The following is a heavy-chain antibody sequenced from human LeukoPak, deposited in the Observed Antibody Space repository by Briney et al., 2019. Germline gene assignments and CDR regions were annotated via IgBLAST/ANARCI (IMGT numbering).Heavy chain of an antibody. V-gene: IGHV4-59*01. Sequence: PSETLSLTCTVSGGSISSYYWSWIRQPPGKGLEWIGYIYYSGSTNYNPSLESRVTISVDTSKNQFSLKLSSVTAADTAVYYCAREGRLLWFGESTADAFDIWGQGKMVTVSS. CDR3: AREGRLLWFGESTADAFDI. J-gene: IGHJ3*02. D-gene: IGHD3-10*01. CDR2: IYYSGST. CDR1: GGSISSYY.